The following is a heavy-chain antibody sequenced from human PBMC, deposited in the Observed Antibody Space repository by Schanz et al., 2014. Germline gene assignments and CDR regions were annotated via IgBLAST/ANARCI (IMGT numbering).Heavy chain of an antibody. J-gene: IGHJ4*02. Sequence: QVHLVQSGAEVKKPGSSVKVSCKASGGTFSSFGINWVRQAPGQGLEWMGRIIPSLGLAKYEQKFQDKVTITADTSTTTAYMELSGLRSEDTAVYYCARAFGGYDPAGALDYWGQGTLVTVSS. D-gene: IGHD5-12*01. CDR3: ARAFGGYDPAGALDY. V-gene: IGHV1-69*04. CDR2: IIPSLGLA. CDR1: GGTFSSFG.